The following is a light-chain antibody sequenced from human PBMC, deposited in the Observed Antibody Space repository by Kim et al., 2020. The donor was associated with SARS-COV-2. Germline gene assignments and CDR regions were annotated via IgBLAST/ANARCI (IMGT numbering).Light chain of an antibody. CDR1: SSDVGGYNY. CDR3: SSYTSSTYSL. V-gene: IGLV2-14*01. CDR2: NVS. J-gene: IGLJ3*02. Sequence: QSALTQPASVSGSPGQSITISCTGASSDVGGYNYVSWFQQHPGKAPKLIIYNVSVRPSGVSNRFSGSKSGNTASLTISGLQAEDEADYYCSSYTSSTYSLFGGGTQLTVL.